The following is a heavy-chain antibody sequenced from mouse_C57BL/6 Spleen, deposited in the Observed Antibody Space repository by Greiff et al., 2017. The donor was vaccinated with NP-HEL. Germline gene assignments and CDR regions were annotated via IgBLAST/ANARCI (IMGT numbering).Heavy chain of an antibody. CDR3: TLDSSGYVAY. J-gene: IGHJ3*01. CDR1: GFNIKDYY. Sequence: EVQLQQSGAELVRPGASVKLSCTASGFNIKDYYMHWVKQRPDQGLEWIGRIDPEDGDTEYAPKLQGKATMTADQSTKTDNLQLSSVTSEDTAVYYCTLDSSGYVAYWGQGTLVTVSA. D-gene: IGHD3-2*02. V-gene: IGHV14-1*01. CDR2: IDPEDGDT.